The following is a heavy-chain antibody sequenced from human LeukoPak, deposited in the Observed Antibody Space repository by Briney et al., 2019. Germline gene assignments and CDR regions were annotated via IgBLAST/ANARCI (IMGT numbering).Heavy chain of an antibody. V-gene: IGHV4-39*01. Sequence: SETLSLTCSVSGGSISSSCYYWGWIRQPPGMGLEWIGSIYYSGITYYNQSLKSRATVSVDTSKNQFSLNLNSVTAADTAVYYCARRNGHSWDVGNWFDPWGQGTVVTVSS. CDR3: ARRNGHSWDVGNWFDP. CDR1: GGSISSSCYY. CDR2: IYYSGIT. D-gene: IGHD6-13*01. J-gene: IGHJ5*02.